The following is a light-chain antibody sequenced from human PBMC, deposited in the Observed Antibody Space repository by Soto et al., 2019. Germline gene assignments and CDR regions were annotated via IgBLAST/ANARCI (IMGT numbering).Light chain of an antibody. CDR1: QGITKY. J-gene: IGKJ4*01. V-gene: IGKV1-27*01. Sequence: DIQMTQSPSSLSASVGDRVTITCRASQGITKYLAWYQQKPGKVPKLLIYVASTLQSGVPSRFSGTGSGTDFTLTISNLQPEDVATYYCQKCDSAPLTFGGGTKVEIK. CDR3: QKCDSAPLT. CDR2: VAS.